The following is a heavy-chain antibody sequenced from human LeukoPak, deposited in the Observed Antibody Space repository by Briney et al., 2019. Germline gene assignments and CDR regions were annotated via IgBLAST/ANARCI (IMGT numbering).Heavy chain of an antibody. V-gene: IGHV6-1*01. CDR1: GESVSSTGAS. D-gene: IGHD5-24*01. J-gene: IGHJ4*02. CDR2: TYYRSQWYY. CDR3: VRGNYNFDY. Sequence: PSQTLSLTCAISGESVSSTGASWNWIRQSPSRGLEWLGRTYYRSQWYYEYALSVKSRIIVAPDTSKNQFSLQLNSVTPEDTAVYYCVRGNYNFDYWGQGSLVTVSS.